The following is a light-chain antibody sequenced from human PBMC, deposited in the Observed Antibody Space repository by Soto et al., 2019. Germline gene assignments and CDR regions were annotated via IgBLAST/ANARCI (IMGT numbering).Light chain of an antibody. CDR1: QSVSSSY. Sequence: ELVLTQSPATLSLSPGERATLSCRASQSVSSSYLAWYQQKPGQAPRLLIYGASSRATGIPDRFSGSGSETDFTLTIRTLEHEDFAVYYCQQYGSSSWTFGQGTKVEIK. V-gene: IGKV3-20*01. J-gene: IGKJ1*01. CDR3: QQYGSSSWT. CDR2: GAS.